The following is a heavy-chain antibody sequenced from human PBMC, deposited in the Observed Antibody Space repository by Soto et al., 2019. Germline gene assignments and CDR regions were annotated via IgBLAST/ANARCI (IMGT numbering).Heavy chain of an antibody. CDR3: ASEYYGTFEY. Sequence: QVQLVESGGGLVKPGGSLRLSCAASGFDFSLYFMSWLRHTPGKRLEWVSSTNDRGGNTGYADFVRGRFTFSRDNAKNSLYLQMNSLTAEDTAVYHCASEYYGTFEYWGQGILVIVSS. D-gene: IGHD4-17*01. V-gene: IGHV3-11*06. J-gene: IGHJ4*02. CDR2: TNDRGGNT. CDR1: GFDFSLYF.